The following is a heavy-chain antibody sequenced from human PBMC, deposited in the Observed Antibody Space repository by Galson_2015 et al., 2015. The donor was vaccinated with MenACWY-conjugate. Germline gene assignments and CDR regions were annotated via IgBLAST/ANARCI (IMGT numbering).Heavy chain of an antibody. CDR3: ARRTPELNWFDP. CDR1: GDSISSDNYY. CDR2: INYSGRT. Sequence: ETLSLTCTVSGDSISSDNYYWTWVRQPPGRGLEWIASINYSGRTFYNPFLISRVSISVDMSKSQYSLKLTSVTAADTAVYFCARRTPELNWFDPWGQGTLVTVSS. D-gene: IGHD1-26*01. V-gene: IGHV4-39*01. J-gene: IGHJ5*02.